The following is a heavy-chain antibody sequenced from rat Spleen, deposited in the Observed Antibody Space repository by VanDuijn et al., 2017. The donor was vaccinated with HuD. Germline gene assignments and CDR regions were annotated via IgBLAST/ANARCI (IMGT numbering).Heavy chain of an antibody. CDR1: GFTFSDHN. CDR2: IIYDGSRT. Sequence: EVQLVESDGGLVQPGRSLKLSCAASGFTFSDHNMAWVRQAPKKGLEWVATIIYDGSRTYYRDSVEGRFTISRDNAKNTLYLQMDSLRSEDTATYYCTTANNGGFSELYYFDYWGQGVMVTISS. V-gene: IGHV5S10*01. CDR3: TTANNGGFSELYYFDY. D-gene: IGHD1-11*01. J-gene: IGHJ2*01.